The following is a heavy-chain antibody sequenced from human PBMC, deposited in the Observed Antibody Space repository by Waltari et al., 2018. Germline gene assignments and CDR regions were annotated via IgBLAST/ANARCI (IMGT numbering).Heavy chain of an antibody. CDR1: GFTFSSYA. CDR3: ARDPPYSSFAREVDY. CDR2: ISYDGSNK. D-gene: IGHD6-6*01. V-gene: IGHV3-30-3*01. Sequence: QVRLVESGGGVVQPGRSLRLSCAASGFTFSSYAMHWVRQAPGKGLEWVAVISYDGSNKYYAGSVKGRFTISRDNSKNTLYLQMDSLRPEDTAVYYCARDPPYSSFAREVDYLGQGTLVTVS. J-gene: IGHJ4*02.